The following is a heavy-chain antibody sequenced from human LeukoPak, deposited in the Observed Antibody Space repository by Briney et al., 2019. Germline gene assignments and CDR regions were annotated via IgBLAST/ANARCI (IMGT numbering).Heavy chain of an antibody. CDR3: ARRYCSGGHCYYFDS. J-gene: IGHJ4*02. V-gene: IGHV4-39*01. CDR2: IYYSGST. CDR1: GGSISSSSHY. Sequence: SETLSLTCTVSGGSISSSSHYWGWIRQPPGKGLEWIGIIYYSGSTYYNPSLKSRVTVSLDTSKNQFSLTVTSVTAADTAVYYCARRYCSGGHCYYFDSWGQGTLVTVSS. D-gene: IGHD2-15*01.